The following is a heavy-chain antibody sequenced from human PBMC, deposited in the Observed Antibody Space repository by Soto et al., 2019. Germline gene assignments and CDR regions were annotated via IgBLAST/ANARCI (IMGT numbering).Heavy chain of an antibody. V-gene: IGHV4-59*12. CDR1: GGSIGSYY. CDR3: ARGGWRQIDY. CDR2: IYYSGST. D-gene: IGHD3-3*01. Sequence: QVQLQESGPGLVKPSETLSLTCSVSGGSIGSYYWSWIRQPPGKGLEWIGYIYYSGSTNYNPSLKXRVTISVDTSKNPFSLKLSSVTAADTAVYYCARGGWRQIDYWGQGTLVTVSS. J-gene: IGHJ4*02.